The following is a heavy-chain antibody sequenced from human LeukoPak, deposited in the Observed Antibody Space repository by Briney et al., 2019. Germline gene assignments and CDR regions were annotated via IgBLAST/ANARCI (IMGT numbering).Heavy chain of an antibody. CDR1: GLTFSSSA. D-gene: IGHD1-1*01. J-gene: IGHJ6*02. CDR3: ADGGTWGALNYYYYGMDV. V-gene: IGHV1-58*02. Sequence: ASVNVSCTASGLTFSSSAMQWVRHARGQRLEWIGWIVVSSGNTNYAQKFQERVTITRDMSTSTVYTELSSLRSADTAVYSCADGGTWGALNYYYYGMDVWGQGTTVTISS. CDR2: IVVSSGNT.